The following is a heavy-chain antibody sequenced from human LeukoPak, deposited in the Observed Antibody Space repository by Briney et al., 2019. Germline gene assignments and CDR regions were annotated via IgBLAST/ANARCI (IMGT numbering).Heavy chain of an antibody. D-gene: IGHD1-1*01. Sequence: GGSLRLSCAASGFTFSSYAMSWVRQAPGKGPEWVSAISGSGGSTYYADSVKGRSTISRDNSKNTLYLQMNSLRAEDTAVYYCAKPPNHLERPSPFDIWGQGTMVTVSS. J-gene: IGHJ3*02. CDR2: ISGSGGST. CDR1: GFTFSSYA. CDR3: AKPPNHLERPSPFDI. V-gene: IGHV3-23*01.